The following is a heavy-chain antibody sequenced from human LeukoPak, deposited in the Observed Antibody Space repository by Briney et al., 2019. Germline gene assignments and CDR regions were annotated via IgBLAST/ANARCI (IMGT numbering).Heavy chain of an antibody. D-gene: IGHD6-13*01. V-gene: IGHV4-61*02. Sequence: SQTLSLTCTVSGGSISSGSYYWSWIRQPAGKGLEWIGRIYTSGSTNYNPSLKSRVTISVDTSKNQFSLKLSSVTAADTAVYYCAREVVREQQRFDYRGQGTLVTVSS. CDR2: IYTSGST. CDR1: GGSISSGSYY. J-gene: IGHJ4*02. CDR3: AREVVREQQRFDY.